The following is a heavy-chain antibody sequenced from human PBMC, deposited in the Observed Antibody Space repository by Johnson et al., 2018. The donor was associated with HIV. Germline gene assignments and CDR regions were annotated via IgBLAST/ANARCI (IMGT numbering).Heavy chain of an antibody. Sequence: VQLVESGGSVIRPGGSLRLSCVGTGFTFENYGMSWVRQAPGKGLQWVSGINWNGDTTTYADSVKGRFTVSRDNAKRSLYLQLSNLSAEDTALYYCATLTVRSRAFDLWGQGALVTVSS. CDR2: INWNGDTT. D-gene: IGHD4-17*01. CDR1: GFTFENYG. J-gene: IGHJ3*01. CDR3: ATLTVRSRAFDL. V-gene: IGHV3-20*04.